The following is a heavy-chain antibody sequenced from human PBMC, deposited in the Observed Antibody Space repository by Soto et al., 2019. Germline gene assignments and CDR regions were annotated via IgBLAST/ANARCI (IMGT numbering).Heavy chain of an antibody. CDR2: FDPEDGET. CDR1: GYTLTELS. V-gene: IGHV1-24*01. J-gene: IGHJ3*02. Sequence: ASVKVSCKVSGYTLTELSMHWVRQAPGKGLEWMGGFDPEDGETIYAHKFQGRVTMTEDTSKDTAYMELSSMRSEDTAVYYCATGKMGYDFWSGYYTTAGTFDIWGQGTMVTVTS. CDR3: ATGKMGYDFWSGYYTTAGTFDI. D-gene: IGHD3-3*01.